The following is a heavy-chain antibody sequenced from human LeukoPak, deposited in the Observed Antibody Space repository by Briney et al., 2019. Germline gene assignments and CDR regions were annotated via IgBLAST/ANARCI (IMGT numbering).Heavy chain of an antibody. CDR1: GYAFTSHD. CDR2: MNPNSGNT. Sequence: GASVKVSCKASGYAFTSHDINWVRQATGQGLEWMGWMNPNSGNTHYAQKVQDRVTMTTDTSTSTAYMELRSLRSDDTAVYYCAREGGPTGGAQDYWGQGTLVTVSS. V-gene: IGHV1-8*01. J-gene: IGHJ4*02. D-gene: IGHD1-1*01. CDR3: AREGGPTGGAQDY.